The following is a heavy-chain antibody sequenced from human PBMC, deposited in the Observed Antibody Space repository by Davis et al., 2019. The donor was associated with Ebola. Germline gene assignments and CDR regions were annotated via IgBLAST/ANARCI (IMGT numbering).Heavy chain of an antibody. CDR3: AKHITEHSMRALDH. D-gene: IGHD2/OR15-2a*01. CDR1: DDSIGNYLW. V-gene: IGHV4-4*02. Sequence: PSETLSLTCTISDDSIGNYLWRSWVRQAPGQGLEWIGEIYYDGTTNYSPSFVSRATMSIHVSRDQFSLRLSSVTAADTAVYYRAKHITEHSMRALDHWGQGILVTVSS. CDR2: IYYDGTT. J-gene: IGHJ4*01.